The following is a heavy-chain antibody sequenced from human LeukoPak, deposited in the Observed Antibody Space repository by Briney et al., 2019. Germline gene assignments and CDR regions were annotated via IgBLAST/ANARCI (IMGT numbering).Heavy chain of an antibody. CDR3: ARPREAYVVGGPFDY. V-gene: IGHV1-46*01. CDR1: GYTFTGYY. J-gene: IGHJ4*02. Sequence: ASVKVSCKASGYTFTGYYMHWVRQAPGQGLEWMGIINPSGGSTSYAQKFQGRVTMTRDTSTSTVYMELSSLRSEDTAVYYCARPREAYVVGGPFDYWGQGTLDTVSS. CDR2: INPSGGST. D-gene: IGHD1-26*01.